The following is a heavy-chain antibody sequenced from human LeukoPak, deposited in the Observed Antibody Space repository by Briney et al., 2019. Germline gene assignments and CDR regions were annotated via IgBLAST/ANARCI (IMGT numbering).Heavy chain of an antibody. CDR3: ARDLGTGNWKDGAYAFDI. J-gene: IGHJ3*02. V-gene: IGHV4-59*01. CDR1: GGSFSGYY. CDR2: IYYSGST. D-gene: IGHD1-20*01. Sequence: KPSETLSLTCAVYGGSFSGYYWSWIRQPPGKGLEWIGYIYYSGSTNYNPSLKSRVTISVDTSKNQFSLKLSSVTAADTAVYYCARDLGTGNWKDGAYAFDIWGQGTMVTVSS.